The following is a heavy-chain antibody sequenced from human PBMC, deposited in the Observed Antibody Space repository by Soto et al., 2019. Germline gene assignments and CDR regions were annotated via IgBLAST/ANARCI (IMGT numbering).Heavy chain of an antibody. V-gene: IGHV1-69*06. CDR2: IISSFATG. CDR1: GGTFGNSA. CDR3: ARSYYGSGSYWFYGMDV. D-gene: IGHD3-10*01. Sequence: VASVKVSCKASGGTFGNSAISWVRQAPGQGLEWMGGIISSFATGNSAPEFQGRLTITADKSTTTAYMELSSLRSEDTAVYYCARSYYGSGSYWFYGMDVWGQGTTVTVSS. J-gene: IGHJ6*02.